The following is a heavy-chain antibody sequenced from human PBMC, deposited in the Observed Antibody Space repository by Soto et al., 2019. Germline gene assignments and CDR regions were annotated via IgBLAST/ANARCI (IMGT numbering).Heavy chain of an antibody. Sequence: SETLSLTCTVSGGSISSGGYYWGWIRQHPGKGLEWIGYIYYSGSTYYSPSLKSRVTISVDTAKNQFSLKLSSVTAADTAVYYCARAPLYYYDSSGYIPYYFDYWGQGTLVTVSS. V-gene: IGHV4-31*03. J-gene: IGHJ4*02. D-gene: IGHD3-22*01. CDR3: ARAPLYYYDSSGYIPYYFDY. CDR1: GGSISSGGYY. CDR2: IYYSGST.